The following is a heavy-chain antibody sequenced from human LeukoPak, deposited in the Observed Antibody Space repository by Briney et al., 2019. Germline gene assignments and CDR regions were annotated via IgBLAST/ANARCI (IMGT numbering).Heavy chain of an antibody. CDR1: GGSLSGSSYF. CDR2: IYDSGST. CDR3: ARDLRGFDP. V-gene: IGHV4-39*02. Sequence: SETLSLTCTVSGGSLSGSSYFWGWIRQPPGKGLEWLGSIYDSGSTYYNPSLKSRVTISVDTSKNQFSLKMSSVTAADTAVFYCARDLRGFDPCGQGTLVTVSS. J-gene: IGHJ5*02. D-gene: IGHD4-17*01.